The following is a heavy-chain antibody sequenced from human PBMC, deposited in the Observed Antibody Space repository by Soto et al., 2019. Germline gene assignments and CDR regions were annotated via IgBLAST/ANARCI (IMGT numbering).Heavy chain of an antibody. CDR1: GFTFSSYW. Sequence: GGSLRLSCAASGFTFSSYWMHWVRQAPGKGLVWVSRINSDGSSTSYADSVKGRFTISRDNGKNSLYLQMNSLRDEDTAAYYCARGGSHGMDVWGQGTTVTVSS. J-gene: IGHJ6*02. V-gene: IGHV3-74*01. CDR3: ARGGSHGMDV. CDR2: INSDGSST. D-gene: IGHD5-12*01.